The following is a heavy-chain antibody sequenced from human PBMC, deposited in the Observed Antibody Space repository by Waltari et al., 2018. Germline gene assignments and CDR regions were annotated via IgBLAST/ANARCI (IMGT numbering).Heavy chain of an antibody. CDR3: AVVVVAAISPVDY. CDR2: IIPICGTA. Sequence: QVQLVQSGAEVKKPGSSVKVSCKASGGTFSSYAISWVRQAPGQGLEWMGRIIPICGTANYAQKFQGRGTITADKSTSTAYMELSSLRSEDTAAYYCAVVVVAAISPVDYWGQGTLVTVSS. D-gene: IGHD2-15*01. J-gene: IGHJ4*02. CDR1: GGTFSSYA. V-gene: IGHV1-69*13.